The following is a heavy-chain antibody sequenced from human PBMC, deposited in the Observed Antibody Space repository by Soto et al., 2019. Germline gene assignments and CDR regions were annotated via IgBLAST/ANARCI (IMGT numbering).Heavy chain of an antibody. D-gene: IGHD6-19*01. CDR1: GGTFSSYA. V-gene: IGHV1-69*13. CDR2: IIPIFGTA. J-gene: IGHJ4*02. Sequence: AVKVSCKACGGTFSSYAISWVRQAPGQGLEWMGGIIPIFGTANYAQKFQGRVTITADESTSTAYMELSSLRSEDTAVYYCAREREGGSGWESDYWGQGTLVTVSS. CDR3: AREREGGSGWESDY.